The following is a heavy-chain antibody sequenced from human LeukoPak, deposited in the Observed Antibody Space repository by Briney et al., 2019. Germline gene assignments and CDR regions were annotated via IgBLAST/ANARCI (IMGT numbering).Heavy chain of an antibody. D-gene: IGHD5-18*01. CDR1: GFTFISYW. V-gene: IGHV3-7*04. CDR3: AREMAAAVVTPFDF. Sequence: GGSLRLSCAASGFTFISYWMSWVRQAPGKGLEWVANIKQDGSEEYYVDSVKGRFIISRDNAKKSLYLQMNSLRAEDKAVYYCAREMAAAVVTPFDFWGQGTLVTVSS. CDR2: IKQDGSEE. J-gene: IGHJ4*02.